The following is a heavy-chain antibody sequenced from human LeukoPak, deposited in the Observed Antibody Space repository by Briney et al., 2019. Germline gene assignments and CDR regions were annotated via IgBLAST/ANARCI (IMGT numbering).Heavy chain of an antibody. Sequence: ASVKVSCKASGYTFTSYGISWVRRAPGQGLEWMGWISAYNGNTNYAQKLQGRVTMTTDTSTSTAYVELRSLRSDDTAVYYCARDPMRTYSSGWYWYYWGQGTLVTVSS. CDR3: ARDPMRTYSSGWYWYY. D-gene: IGHD6-19*01. CDR2: ISAYNGNT. J-gene: IGHJ4*02. CDR1: GYTFTSYG. V-gene: IGHV1-18*01.